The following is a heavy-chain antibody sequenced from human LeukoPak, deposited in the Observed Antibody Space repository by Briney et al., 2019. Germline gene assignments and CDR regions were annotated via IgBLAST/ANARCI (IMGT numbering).Heavy chain of an antibody. CDR2: ISSSSSTI. CDR3: ARDRTAMVTSYFDY. CDR1: GFTFSSYG. Sequence: GGSLRLSCAASGFTFSSYGMSWVRQAPGKGLEWVSYISSSSSTIYYADSVKGRFTISRDNAKNSLYLQMNSLRDEDTAVYYCARDRTAMVTSYFDYWGQGTLVTVSS. V-gene: IGHV3-48*02. J-gene: IGHJ4*02. D-gene: IGHD5-18*01.